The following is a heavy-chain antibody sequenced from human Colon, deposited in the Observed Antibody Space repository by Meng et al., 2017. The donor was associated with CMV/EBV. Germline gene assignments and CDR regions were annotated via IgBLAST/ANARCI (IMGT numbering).Heavy chain of an antibody. CDR3: ARDPSGSRVPFDY. D-gene: IGHD1-26*01. Sequence: QVQLVQSGAKVMKTGAYVKASWNTSVYTFSDYHSDGVRQAPGQGLEWMGWINSNSGANDYAQKFQGRFTMTRGTSITTVYMELSSLRSDDTAVYYCARDPSGSRVPFDYWGQGSLVTVSS. CDR2: INSNSGAN. V-gene: IGHV1-2*02. CDR1: VYTFSDYH. J-gene: IGHJ4*02.